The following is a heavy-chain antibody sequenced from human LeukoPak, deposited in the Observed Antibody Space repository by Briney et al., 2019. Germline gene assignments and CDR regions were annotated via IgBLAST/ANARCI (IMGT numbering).Heavy chain of an antibody. CDR1: GGSSSGYY. Sequence: PSETLSLTCAVYGGSSSGYYWSWIRQPPGKGLEWIGEINHSGSTNYNPSLKSRVTISVDTSKNQFSLKLSSVTAADTAVYYCARGVFVGDGYNLFYFDYWGQGTLVTVSS. CDR2: INHSGST. J-gene: IGHJ4*02. CDR3: ARGVFVGDGYNLFYFDY. V-gene: IGHV4-34*01. D-gene: IGHD5-24*01.